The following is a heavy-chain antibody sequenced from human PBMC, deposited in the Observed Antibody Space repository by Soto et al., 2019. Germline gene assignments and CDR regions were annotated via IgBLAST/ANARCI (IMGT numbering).Heavy chain of an antibody. CDR2: ISSSSSTI. CDR3: ARGYYGDDRTYYYYGMDV. CDR1: GFTFSSYS. Sequence: HPGGSLRLSCAASGFTFSSYSMNWVRQAPGKGLEWVSYISSSSSTIYYADSVKGRFTISRDNAKNSLYLQMNSLRDEDTAVYYCARGYYGDDRTYYYYGMDVWGQGTTVTVSS. V-gene: IGHV3-48*02. D-gene: IGHD4-17*01. J-gene: IGHJ6*02.